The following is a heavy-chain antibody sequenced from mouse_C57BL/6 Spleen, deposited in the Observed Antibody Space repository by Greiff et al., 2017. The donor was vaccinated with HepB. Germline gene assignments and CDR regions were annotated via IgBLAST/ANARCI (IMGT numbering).Heavy chain of an antibody. D-gene: IGHD1-1*01. V-gene: IGHV1-80*01. Sequence: VQLQQSGAELVKPGASVKISCKASGYAFSSYWMNWVKQRPGKGLEWIGQIYPGDGDTNYNGKFKGKATLTADKSSSTAYMQLSSLTSEDSAVYFCARSGDYYYGSKYCDVWGTGTTVTVSS. CDR3: ARSGDYYYGSKYCDV. CDR2: IYPGDGDT. CDR1: GYAFSSYW. J-gene: IGHJ1*03.